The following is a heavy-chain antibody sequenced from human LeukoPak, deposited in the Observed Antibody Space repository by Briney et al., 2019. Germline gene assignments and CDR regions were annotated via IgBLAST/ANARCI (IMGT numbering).Heavy chain of an antibody. J-gene: IGHJ3*02. CDR3: ARDGYGGTFDI. CDR2: IYYSGST. CDR1: GGSISSYY. V-gene: IGHV4-59*01. Sequence: SETLSLTCTVSGGSISSYYWSWIRQPPGEGLEWIGYIYYSGSTNYNPSLKSRVTISVDTSKNQFSLKLSSVTAADTAVYYCARDGYGGTFDIWGQGTMVTVSS. D-gene: IGHD4/OR15-4a*01.